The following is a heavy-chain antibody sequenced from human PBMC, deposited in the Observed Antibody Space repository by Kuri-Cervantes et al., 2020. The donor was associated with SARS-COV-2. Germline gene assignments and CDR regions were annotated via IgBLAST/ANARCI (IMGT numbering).Heavy chain of an antibody. J-gene: IGHJ4*02. Sequence: ASVKVSCKASGYIFTGYHMHWVRQAPGQGLEWMGWINPNSGCKNYAQKFQGRVTMTRDTYISTAYMELSRLGDDDTAVYYCARSPRDWGQGTLVTVSS. V-gene: IGHV1-2*02. CDR2: INPNSGCK. CDR3: ARSPRD. CDR1: GYIFTGYH.